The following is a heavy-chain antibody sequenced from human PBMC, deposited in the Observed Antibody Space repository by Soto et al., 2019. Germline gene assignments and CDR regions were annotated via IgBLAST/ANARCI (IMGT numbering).Heavy chain of an antibody. CDR3: ARGRYCLTGRCFPNWFDS. V-gene: IGHV4-30-4*01. Sequence: SETLSLTCSVSGDSISNLDYFWAWIRQPPGQALEYIGYIYKSATTYYNPSFESRFAISVDTSKSQFSLNVTSVTAADTAVYFCARGRYCLTGRCFPNWFDSWGQGALVTVSS. CDR1: GDSISNLDYF. D-gene: IGHD2-15*01. J-gene: IGHJ5*01. CDR2: IYKSATT.